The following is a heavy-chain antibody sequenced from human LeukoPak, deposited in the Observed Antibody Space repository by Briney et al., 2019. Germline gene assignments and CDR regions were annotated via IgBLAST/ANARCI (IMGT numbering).Heavy chain of an antibody. V-gene: IGHV1-69*13. CDR2: IIPIFGTA. Sequence: SVKVSCKASGGTFSSYAISWVRQAPGQGLEWMGGIIPIFGTANYAQKFQGRVTITADESTSTAYMELSSLRSEDTAVYYCARLLQFFNQENWSPPWGKGTLVTVSS. D-gene: IGHD3-3*01. CDR1: GGTFSSYA. CDR3: ARLLQFFNQENWSPP. J-gene: IGHJ5*02.